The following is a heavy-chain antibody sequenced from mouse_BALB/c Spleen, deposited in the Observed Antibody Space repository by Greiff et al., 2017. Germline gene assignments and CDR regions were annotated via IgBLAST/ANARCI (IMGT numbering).Heavy chain of an antibody. V-gene: IGHV5-6-5*01. CDR3: ARGPPVSLRYFDY. CDR2: ISSGGST. Sequence: EVKLVESGGGLVKPGGSLKLSCAASGFTFSSYAMSWVRQTPEKRLEWVASISSGGSTYYPDSVKGRFTISRDNARNILYLQMSSLRSEDTAMYYCARGPPVSLRYFDYWGQGTTLTVSS. D-gene: IGHD1-2*01. CDR1: GFTFSSYA. J-gene: IGHJ2*01.